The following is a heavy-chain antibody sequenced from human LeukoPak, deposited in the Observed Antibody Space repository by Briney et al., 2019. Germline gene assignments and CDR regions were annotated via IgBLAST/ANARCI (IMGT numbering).Heavy chain of an antibody. Sequence: GRSLRLSCVASGFTFRSHAMHWVRQAPGKGLEWVIVISSDGTNKYYADSVKGRFTVSRDNAKNSLYLQMNSLRAEDTAVYYCARDASPEGFDYWGQGTLVTVSS. D-gene: IGHD1-14*01. V-gene: IGHV3-30-3*01. J-gene: IGHJ4*02. CDR3: ARDASPEGFDY. CDR2: ISSDGTNK. CDR1: GFTFRSHA.